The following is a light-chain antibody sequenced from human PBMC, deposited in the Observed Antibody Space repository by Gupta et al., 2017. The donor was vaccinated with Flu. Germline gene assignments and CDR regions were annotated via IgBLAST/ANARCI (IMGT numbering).Light chain of an antibody. J-gene: IGLJ2*01. CDR3: QVWDSSSDDVV. Sequence: SYVLTQPPSVSVAPGQTARITCGGHKIGSKSVHWYQQKPGTAPVLVVYDDSDRPSGIAGRFSGSNSGNTATLTISRVEAGDEADYYCQVWDSSSDDVVFGGGTKLTVL. CDR1: KIGSKS. CDR2: DDS. V-gene: IGLV3-21*02.